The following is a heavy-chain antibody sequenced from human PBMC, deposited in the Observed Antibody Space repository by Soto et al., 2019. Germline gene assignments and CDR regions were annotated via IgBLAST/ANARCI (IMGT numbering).Heavy chain of an antibody. CDR2: ISGSGSTT. D-gene: IGHD5-12*01. J-gene: IGHJ4*02. CDR1: GFTFGNYA. Sequence: EVQLLESGGGLVQPGGSLRLSCAASGFTFGNYAMSWVRQAPGKGLEWVSGISGSGSTTSYGDSVRGRFTIARDNSKNAVYLEMNNLRGEGPAVYYCAKAVATISDFDYWGQGTLVTVSS. CDR3: AKAVATISDFDY. V-gene: IGHV3-23*01.